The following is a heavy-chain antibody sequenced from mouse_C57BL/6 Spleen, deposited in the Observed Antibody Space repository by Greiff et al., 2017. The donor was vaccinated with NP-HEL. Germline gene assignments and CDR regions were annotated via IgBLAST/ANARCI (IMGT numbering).Heavy chain of an antibody. J-gene: IGHJ2*01. CDR1: GYTFTDYE. D-gene: IGHD2-5*01. CDR3: TKGYSNSFDY. V-gene: IGHV1-15*01. Sequence: VQLQQSGAELVRPGASVTLSCKASGYTFTDYEMHWVKQTPVHGLEWIGAIDPETGGTAYNQKFKGEAILTADKSSSTAYMELRSRTSEYSAVYYCTKGYSNSFDYWGQGTTLTVSS. CDR2: IDPETGGT.